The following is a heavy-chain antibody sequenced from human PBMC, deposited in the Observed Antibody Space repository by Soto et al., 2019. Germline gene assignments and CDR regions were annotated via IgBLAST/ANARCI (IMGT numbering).Heavy chain of an antibody. CDR2: IIPIFGTA. J-gene: IGHJ4*02. CDR1: GGTFSSYA. D-gene: IGHD5-18*01. V-gene: IGHV1-69*01. Sequence: QVQLVQSGAEVKKPGSSVKVSCKASGGTFSSYAISWVRQAPGQGLEWMGGIIPIFGTANYAQKFQGRVTITADESTSTADMELSSLRSEDTAVYYCARGRRIQLWLMLDYWGQGTLVTDSS. CDR3: ARGRRIQLWLMLDY.